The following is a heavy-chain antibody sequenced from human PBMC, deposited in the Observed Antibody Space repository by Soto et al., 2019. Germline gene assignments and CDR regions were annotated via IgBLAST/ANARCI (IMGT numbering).Heavy chain of an antibody. D-gene: IGHD1-1*01. J-gene: IGHJ3*02. CDR1: GFTFSTYG. CDR2: TWNDGSHK. CDR3: TTELNDMQAFDI. V-gene: IGHV3-33*01. Sequence: QQQQVESGGGVVQPGRSLRLSCVASGFTFSTYGMHWVRQAPGKGLEWVAMTWNDGSHKYYADPVKDRFTISRDNFKNTLYLQINSLRDEDSAVYYCTTELNDMQAFDIWGQGTMVTVSS.